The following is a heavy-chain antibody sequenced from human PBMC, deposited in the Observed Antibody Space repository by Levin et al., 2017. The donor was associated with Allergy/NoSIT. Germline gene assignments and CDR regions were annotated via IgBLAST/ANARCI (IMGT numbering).Heavy chain of an antibody. J-gene: IGHJ4*02. CDR1: GGSISSYY. Sequence: ESLKISCTVSGGSISSYYWSWIRQPPGKGLEWIGYIYYSGTTNYNPSLKSRVTISVDTSKNQFSLKLSSVTAADTAVYFCARGVDTTMVLAYWGQGTLVTVSS. CDR2: IYYSGTT. V-gene: IGHV4-59*01. CDR3: ARGVDTTMVLAY. D-gene: IGHD5-18*01.